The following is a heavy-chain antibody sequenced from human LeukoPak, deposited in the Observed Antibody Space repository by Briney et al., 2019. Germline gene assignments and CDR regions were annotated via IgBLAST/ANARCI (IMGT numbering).Heavy chain of an antibody. CDR3: ARVGVRGVINNWFDP. V-gene: IGHV1-2*02. CDR1: GYTFTGYY. D-gene: IGHD3-10*01. Sequence: GASVKVSCKASGYTFTGYYMHWVRQAPGQGLEWMGWINPNSGGTNYAQKFQGRVTMTRDTSISTAYMELSRLRSDDTAVYYCARVGVRGVINNWFDPWGQGTLVTVSS. J-gene: IGHJ5*02. CDR2: INPNSGGT.